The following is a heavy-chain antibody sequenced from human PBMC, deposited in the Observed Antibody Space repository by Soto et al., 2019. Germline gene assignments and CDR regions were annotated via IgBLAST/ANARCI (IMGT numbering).Heavy chain of an antibody. J-gene: IGHJ3*02. CDR3: TRDSNRVSYPDAFDI. CDR2: IRSKAYGGTT. V-gene: IGHV3-49*03. Sequence: GGSLRLSCTASGFTFGDYAMSWFRQAPGKGLEWVGFIRSKAYGGTTEYAASVKGRFTISRDDSKSIAYLQMNSLKTEDAAVYYCTRDSNRVSYPDAFDIWGQGTMVTVSS. CDR1: GFTFGDYA. D-gene: IGHD3-10*01.